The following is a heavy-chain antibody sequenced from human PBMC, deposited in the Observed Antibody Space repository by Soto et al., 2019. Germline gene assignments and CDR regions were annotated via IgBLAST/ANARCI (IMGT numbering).Heavy chain of an antibody. D-gene: IGHD4-17*01. V-gene: IGHV1-46*03. Sequence: VNVSCKASGYTFTSYYMHWVRQAPGQGLEWMGIINPSGGSTSYAQKFQGRVTMTRDTSTSTVYMELSSLRSEDTAVYYCARGATVTTYAFDIWGQGTMVTVSS. CDR1: GYTFTSYY. J-gene: IGHJ3*02. CDR2: INPSGGST. CDR3: ARGATVTTYAFDI.